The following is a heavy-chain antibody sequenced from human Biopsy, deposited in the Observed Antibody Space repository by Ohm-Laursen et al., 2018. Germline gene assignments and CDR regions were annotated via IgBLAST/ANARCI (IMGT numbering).Heavy chain of an antibody. CDR3: AKAGGFSYGCRFDS. D-gene: IGHD5-18*01. CDR1: GFTFSSYA. V-gene: IGHV3-30*18. CDR2: ISNDGSIR. Sequence: RSLRLSCTASGFTFSSYAIHWVRQAPGKGLEWVSLISNDGSIRYYGDFVKGRFTISRDSGKNTVYLQMNSMRAEDTAVYYCAKAGGFSYGCRFDSWGQGTLVTVTS. J-gene: IGHJ5*01.